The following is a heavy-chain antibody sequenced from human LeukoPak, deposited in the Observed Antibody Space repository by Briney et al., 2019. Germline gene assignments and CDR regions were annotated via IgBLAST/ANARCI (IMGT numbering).Heavy chain of an antibody. D-gene: IGHD6-6*01. CDR1: GYXFTGYY. CDR3: ARVPYSSSSYYFDY. J-gene: IGHJ4*02. CDR2: INPNSGGT. Sequence: GASVKVSCKASGYXFTGYYMHWVRQAPGQGLEWMGWINPNSGGTNYAQKFQGRVAMTRDTSISTAYMELSRLRSDDTAVYYCARVPYSSSSYYFDYWGQGTLVTVSS. V-gene: IGHV1-2*02.